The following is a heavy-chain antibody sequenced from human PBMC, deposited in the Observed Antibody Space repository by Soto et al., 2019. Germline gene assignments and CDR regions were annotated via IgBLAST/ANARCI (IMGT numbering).Heavy chain of an antibody. CDR3: ARALKSGYYDSSGEGYYYYGMDV. Sequence: ASVKVACNASGYTLTSYAMHWVRQAPGQRLEWMGWINAGNGNTKYAQKLQGRVTMTTDTSTSTAYMELRSLRSDDTAVYYCARALKSGYYDSSGEGYYYYGMDVWGQGTTVTVSS. CDR2: INAGNGNT. CDR1: GYTLTSYA. V-gene: IGHV1-3*01. J-gene: IGHJ6*02. D-gene: IGHD3-22*01.